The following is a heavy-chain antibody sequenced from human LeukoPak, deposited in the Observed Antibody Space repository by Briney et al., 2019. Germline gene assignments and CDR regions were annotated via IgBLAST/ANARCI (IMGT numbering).Heavy chain of an antibody. CDR3: ARDYYYDSSGYYHEDDY. Sequence: GASVKVSCKASGYTFTSYGISWVRQAPGQGLERMGWISAYNGNTNYAQKLQGRVTMTTDTSTSTAYMELRSLRSDDTAVYYCARDYYYDSSGYYHEDDYWGQGTLVTVSS. CDR2: ISAYNGNT. D-gene: IGHD3-22*01. V-gene: IGHV1-18*01. CDR1: GYTFTSYG. J-gene: IGHJ4*02.